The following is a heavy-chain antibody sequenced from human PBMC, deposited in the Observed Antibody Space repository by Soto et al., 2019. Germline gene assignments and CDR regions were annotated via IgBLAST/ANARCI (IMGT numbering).Heavy chain of an antibody. CDR2: IIPMFGTP. Sequence: QVQLEQSGAEVKKAGSSVKVSCKAFGGSVNGHAISWVRQAPGQGLEWMGGIIPMFGTPTYAQWFQAGVTISADESTSTVYLDLSSLRSEDTAMYYCARSRNVAEFNDYGGNYHGFDIWGQGTMVTVSS. CDR1: GGSVNGHA. V-gene: IGHV1-69*01. D-gene: IGHD4-17*01. CDR3: ARSRNVAEFNDYGGNYHGFDI. J-gene: IGHJ3*02.